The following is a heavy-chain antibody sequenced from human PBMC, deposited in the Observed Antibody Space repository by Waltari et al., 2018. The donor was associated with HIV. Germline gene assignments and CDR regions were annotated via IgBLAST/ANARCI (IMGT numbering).Heavy chain of an antibody. CDR2: IYFSDLT. CDR1: GVSVTSGRYY. CDR3: AGDSGTFIADAFDI. J-gene: IGHJ3*02. D-gene: IGHD1-26*01. V-gene: IGHV4-61*01. Sequence: QVQLQESGPGLVKPSETLSLTCRVSGVSVTSGRYYWSWIRQPPGKGLEYIGHIYFSDLTNYNPSLKSRVTISVDTSKNQVSLRLESVTAADMAIYYCAGDSGTFIADAFDIWGQGTAVTVSS.